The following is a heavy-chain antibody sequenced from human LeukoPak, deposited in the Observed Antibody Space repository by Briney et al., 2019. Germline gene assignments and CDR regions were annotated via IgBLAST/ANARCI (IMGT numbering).Heavy chain of an antibody. D-gene: IGHD5-12*01. Sequence: GGSLRLSCAASGFTFSSYAMSWVRQAPGKGLEWVSAISGSGGSTYYADSVKGRFTISRDNSKNTLYLQMNSLRVEDTTVYYCAKCTRYGGYAGSDYFDYWGQGTLVTVSS. CDR1: GFTFSSYA. J-gene: IGHJ4*02. V-gene: IGHV3-23*01. CDR3: AKCTRYGGYAGSDYFDY. CDR2: ISGSGGST.